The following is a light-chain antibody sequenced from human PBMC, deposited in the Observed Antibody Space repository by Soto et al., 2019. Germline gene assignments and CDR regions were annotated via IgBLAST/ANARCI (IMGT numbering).Light chain of an antibody. Sequence: DLQMTQSPSSLSASVGDRVTITCQASQDISNHLNWYQQKPGKAPKLLIYDASNLETGVPSRFSGSGSGTDFTFTISSLQPEDIATYYCQQYDSELTFGGGTKVEIK. CDR1: QDISNH. CDR2: DAS. CDR3: QQYDSELT. J-gene: IGKJ4*01. V-gene: IGKV1-33*01.